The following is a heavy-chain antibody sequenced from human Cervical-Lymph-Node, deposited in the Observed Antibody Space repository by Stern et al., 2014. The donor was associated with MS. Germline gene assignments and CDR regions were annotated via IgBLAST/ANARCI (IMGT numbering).Heavy chain of an antibody. CDR3: ARDKNGYTYFDY. V-gene: IGHV3-53*01. Sequence: VQLVQSGGGLIQPGGTLRLSCAASGFTVSSNYMSWVRQAPGKGLEWVSIIDSGGSKYYAASVKGRSTISRDNSKNTLYLQMNSLRAEDTAVYYCARDKNGYTYFDYWGQGTLVTVSS. CDR2: IDSGGSK. J-gene: IGHJ4*02. CDR1: GFTVSSNY. D-gene: IGHD5-24*01.